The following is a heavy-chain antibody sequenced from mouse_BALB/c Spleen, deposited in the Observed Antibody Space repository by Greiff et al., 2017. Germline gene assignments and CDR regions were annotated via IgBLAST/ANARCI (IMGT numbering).Heavy chain of an antibody. CDR2: IRLKSNNYAT. CDR3: TRHGHGGAMDY. Sequence: EVQRVESGGGLVQPGGSMKLSCVASGFTFSNYWMNWVRQSPEKGLEWVAEIRLKSNNYATHYAESVKGRFTISRDDSKSSVYLQMNNLRAEDTGIYYCTRHGHGGAMDYWGQGTSVTVSS. D-gene: IGHD2-2*01. CDR1: GFTFSNYW. V-gene: IGHV6-6*02. J-gene: IGHJ4*01.